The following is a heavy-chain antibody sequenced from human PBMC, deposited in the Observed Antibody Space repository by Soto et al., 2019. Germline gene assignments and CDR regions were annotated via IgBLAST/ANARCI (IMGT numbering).Heavy chain of an antibody. D-gene: IGHD6-25*01. CDR3: GSVRPSGYVLS. CDR1: GGSLSSYY. V-gene: IGHV4-59*01. J-gene: IGHJ5*02. CDR2: VYFSGST. Sequence: SETLSLTCTVSGGSLSSYYWTWIRQSPGKGLEWIGYVYFSGSTNYNPSLKSRVTISIDTSKNQFSLRLASVTAADTAFYYCGSVRPSGYVLSWGQGTLVTVSS.